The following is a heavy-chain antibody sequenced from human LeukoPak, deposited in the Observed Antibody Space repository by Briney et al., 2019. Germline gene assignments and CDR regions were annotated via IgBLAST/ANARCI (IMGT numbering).Heavy chain of an antibody. Sequence: ASVKVSCKASGYTFTSYDINWVRQATGQGLEWMGWMNPNSGNTGYAQKFQGRVTMTRNTSISTVYMELSSLRSEDTAVYYCARGAGNRAAAVFLLAYWGQGTLVTVSS. CDR3: ARGAGNRAAAVFLLAY. CDR1: GYTFTSYD. D-gene: IGHD6-13*01. V-gene: IGHV1-8*01. J-gene: IGHJ4*02. CDR2: MNPNSGNT.